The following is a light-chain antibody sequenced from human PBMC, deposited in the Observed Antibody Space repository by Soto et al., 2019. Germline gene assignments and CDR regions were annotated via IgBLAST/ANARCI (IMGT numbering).Light chain of an antibody. CDR3: QQFSSYPLT. CDR1: QTVRNNY. J-gene: IGKJ4*01. V-gene: IGKV3-20*01. Sequence: EFVLTQSPGTLSLSPGERATLSCRASQTVRNNYLAWYQRKPGQAPRLLIYDASSRATGIPDRFGGGGSGTDFTLTISRLEPEDFAVYYCQQFSSYPLTFGGGTKVDIK. CDR2: DAS.